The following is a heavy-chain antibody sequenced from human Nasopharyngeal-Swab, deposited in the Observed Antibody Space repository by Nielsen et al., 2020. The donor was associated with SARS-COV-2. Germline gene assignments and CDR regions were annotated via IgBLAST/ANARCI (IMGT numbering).Heavy chain of an antibody. V-gene: IGHV3-21*04. Sequence: GGSLRLSCAASGFTFSSYSMNWVRQAPGKGLEWVSSISSSSSYIYYADSAKGRFSISRDNSKSTLYLQMNSLRAEDTAVYYCAKHAAYTNSWHHFDYWGQGTLVTVSS. CDR1: GFTFSSYS. D-gene: IGHD6-13*01. CDR2: ISSSSSYI. CDR3: AKHAAYTNSWHHFDY. J-gene: IGHJ4*02.